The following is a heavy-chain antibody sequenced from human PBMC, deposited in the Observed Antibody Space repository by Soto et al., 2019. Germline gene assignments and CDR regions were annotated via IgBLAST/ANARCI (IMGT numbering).Heavy chain of an antibody. J-gene: IGHJ4*02. V-gene: IGHV3-23*01. CDR1: GFTFSSYA. CDR2: ISGSGGST. D-gene: IGHD3-3*01. Sequence: GGSLRLSCAASGFTFSSYAMSWVRQAPGKGLEWVSAISGSGGSTYYADSVKGRFTISRDNSKNTLYLQMNSLRAEDTAVYYCAKDREVLRFLEWALATYFDYWGQGTLVTVSS. CDR3: AKDREVLRFLEWALATYFDY.